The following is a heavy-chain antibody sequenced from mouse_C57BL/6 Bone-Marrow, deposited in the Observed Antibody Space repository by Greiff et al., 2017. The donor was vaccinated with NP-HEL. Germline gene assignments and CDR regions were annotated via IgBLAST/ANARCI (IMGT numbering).Heavy chain of an antibody. Sequence: QVQLQQSGAELVKPGASVKMSCKASGYTFTTYPIEWVKQNHGKSLEWIGNFHPYYDDTEYNEKFKNKATLTVEKSSSTVYLEHSRLTSNDSSVYYCARRGNYWYYFDYWGQGTTLTVSS. CDR1: GYTFTTYP. V-gene: IGHV1-47*01. CDR2: FHPYYDDT. D-gene: IGHD2-1*01. J-gene: IGHJ2*01. CDR3: ARRGNYWYYFDY.